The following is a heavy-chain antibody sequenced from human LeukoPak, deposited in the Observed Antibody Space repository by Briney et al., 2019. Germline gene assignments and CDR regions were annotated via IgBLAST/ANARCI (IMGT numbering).Heavy chain of an antibody. Sequence: GGSLRLSCAASGFDFSVQTMSWVRQAPGKGLAWVTRMKEDGSDVYYVDSMKGRFTISRDNRKKSLYLQMNSLRAEDTAVYYCVRGGATGGRFENWGQGILVTVSS. J-gene: IGHJ4*02. CDR2: MKEDGSDV. D-gene: IGHD1-26*01. CDR3: VRGGATGGRFEN. V-gene: IGHV3-7*01. CDR1: GFDFSVQT.